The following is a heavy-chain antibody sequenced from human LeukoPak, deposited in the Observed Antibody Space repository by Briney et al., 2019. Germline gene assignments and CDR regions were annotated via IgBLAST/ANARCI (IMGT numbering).Heavy chain of an antibody. D-gene: IGHD2-15*01. CDR3: ARDLSHCSGGSCYSAHFDY. J-gene: IGHJ4*02. Sequence: PGGSLRLSCAASGFTFSEYWTHWVRQAPGKGLVWVSRINTDMSSTIYTDSVKGRFTISRDNAKNTLYLQMNSLRAEDTAVYYCARDLSHCSGGSCYSAHFDYWGLGTLVTVSS. CDR1: GFTFSEYW. CDR2: INTDMSST. V-gene: IGHV3-74*01.